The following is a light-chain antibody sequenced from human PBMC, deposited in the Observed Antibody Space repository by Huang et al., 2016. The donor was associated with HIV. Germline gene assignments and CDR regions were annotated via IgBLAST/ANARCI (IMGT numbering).Light chain of an antibody. V-gene: IGKV3-11*01. CDR2: DAS. J-gene: IGKJ3*01. Sequence: EIVLTQSPATLSLSPGERATLSCRASQSVSSYLAWYQQNAGQTPRLLLYDASKRATCIPARFSDSGSGTDFTLTISSLEPEDFAVYYCQQRSNWRGFTFGPGTKVDIK. CDR1: QSVSSY. CDR3: QQRSNWRGFT.